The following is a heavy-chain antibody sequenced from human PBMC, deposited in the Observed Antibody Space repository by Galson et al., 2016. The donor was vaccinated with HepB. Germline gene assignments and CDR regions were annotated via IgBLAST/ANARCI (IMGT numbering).Heavy chain of an antibody. J-gene: IGHJ4*02. V-gene: IGHV1-69*02. CDR2: LVPPLNLT. CDR1: GGTFSTYS. D-gene: IGHD4-17*01. Sequence: SVKVSCKASGGTFSTYSFSWVRQAPGQGLEWMGRLVPPLNLTNYAQKFQGRVTITADKSMTAAFMDLNSLRSQDTAVYYCVIDYGHYSGRYWGQGTLVTVSS. CDR3: VIDYGHYSGRY.